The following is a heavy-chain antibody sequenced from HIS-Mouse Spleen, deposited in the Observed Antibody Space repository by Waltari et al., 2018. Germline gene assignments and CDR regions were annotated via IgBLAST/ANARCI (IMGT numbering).Heavy chain of an antibody. J-gene: IGHJ4*02. CDR3: ARDRGLDY. Sequence: QVQLVESGGGVVQPGRSLRLSGAASGSTFSSYAMHWVRQAPGKGLEWVAVISYDGSNKYYADSVKGRFTISRDNSKNTLYLQMNSLRAEDTAVYYCARDRGLDYWGQGTLVTVSS. CDR1: GSTFSSYA. CDR2: ISYDGSNK. V-gene: IGHV3-30-3*01.